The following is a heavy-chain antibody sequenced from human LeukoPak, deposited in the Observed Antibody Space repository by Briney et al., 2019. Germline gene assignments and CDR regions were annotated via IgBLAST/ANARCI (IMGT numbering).Heavy chain of an antibody. D-gene: IGHD2-2*01. V-gene: IGHV3-11*06. Sequence: PGGSLRLSCAASGFTFSDYYVSWIRQAPGKGLEWVSYISSSSSYTNYADSVKGRFTISRDNAKNSLYLQMNSLRAEDTAVYYCARGDCSSTSCYGYYYYYGMDVWGQGTTVTVSS. CDR2: ISSSSSYT. CDR3: ARGDCSSTSCYGYYYYYGMDV. CDR1: GFTFSDYY. J-gene: IGHJ6*02.